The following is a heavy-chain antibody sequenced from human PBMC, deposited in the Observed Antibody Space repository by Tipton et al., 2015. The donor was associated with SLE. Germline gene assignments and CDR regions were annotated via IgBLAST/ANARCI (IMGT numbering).Heavy chain of an antibody. CDR3: ARDQSRLLGY. V-gene: IGHV3-11*01. CDR1: GFKFSDYY. D-gene: IGHD6-25*01. Sequence: SLRLSCAASGFKFSDYYMSWIRQAPGKGLEWVSYITNSGDDTWYADSMKGRFTISRDNAKNSLYLNMNSLRAEDTGVYFCARDQSRLLGYWGQGPLVTVSS. CDR2: ITNSGDDT. J-gene: IGHJ4*02.